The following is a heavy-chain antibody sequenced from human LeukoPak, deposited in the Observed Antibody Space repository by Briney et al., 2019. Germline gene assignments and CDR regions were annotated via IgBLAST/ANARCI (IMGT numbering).Heavy chain of an antibody. CDR3: ARNYTGEGFDY. V-gene: IGHV1-18*01. J-gene: IGHJ4*02. CDR1: GYTFTSYG. Sequence: APVKVSCKASGYTFTSYGISWVRPAPGQGLEWMGWISTYNGNTNYAQKLQGRITMATDTSTSTAYMALRSLRSDDTAIYYCARNYTGEGFDYWGQGTLVTVSS. D-gene: IGHD2-2*02. CDR2: ISTYNGNT.